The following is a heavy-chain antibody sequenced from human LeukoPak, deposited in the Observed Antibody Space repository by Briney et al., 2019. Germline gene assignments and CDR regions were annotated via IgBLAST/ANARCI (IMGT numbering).Heavy chain of an antibody. Sequence: GGSLRLSCVVSGFTLSSYAMSWVRQAPGKGLEWVAATSSSDSGKYHADSVRGRFTISRDNAKNSLYLQMNTLRVEDTAIYYCVRVALYYYGSESYYFFEHWGQGTPVTASS. D-gene: IGHD3-10*01. V-gene: IGHV3-23*01. CDR1: GFTLSSYA. CDR2: TSSSDSGK. CDR3: VRVALYYYGSESYYFFEH. J-gene: IGHJ4*02.